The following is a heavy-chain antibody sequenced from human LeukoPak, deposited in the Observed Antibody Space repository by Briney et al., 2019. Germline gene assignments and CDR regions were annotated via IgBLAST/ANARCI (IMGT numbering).Heavy chain of an antibody. CDR1: GGSISSSSYD. CDR3: AIGGSSGYSLLYYFDY. V-gene: IGHV4-39*01. J-gene: IGHJ4*02. Sequence: SETLSLTCTVSGGSISSSSYDWGWIRQPPGKGLEWIGSIYYSGSTYYNPSLKSRVTISVDTSKNQFSLKLSSVTAADTAVYYCAIGGSSGYSLLYYFDYWGQGTLVTVSS. D-gene: IGHD3-22*01. CDR2: IYYSGST.